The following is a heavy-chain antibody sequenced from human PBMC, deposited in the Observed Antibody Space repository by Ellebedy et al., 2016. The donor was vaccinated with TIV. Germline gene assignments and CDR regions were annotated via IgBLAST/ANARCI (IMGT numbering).Heavy chain of an antibody. CDR3: AKDTTVTRGWFDP. V-gene: IGHV3-23*01. CDR1: GFTFSSYA. Sequence: GGSLRLSXAASGFTFSSYAMSWVRQAPGKGLEWVSAISGSGGSTYYADSVKGRFTITRDNSKNTLYLQMNSLRAEDTAVYYCAKDTTVTRGWFDPWGQGTLVTVSS. CDR2: ISGSGGST. J-gene: IGHJ5*02. D-gene: IGHD4-17*01.